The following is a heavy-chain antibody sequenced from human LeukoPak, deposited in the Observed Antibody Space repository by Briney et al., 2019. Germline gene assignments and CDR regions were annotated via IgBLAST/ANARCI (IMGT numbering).Heavy chain of an antibody. CDR3: ARGDDVAAAGIFDY. Sequence: ASVKVSCKASGYTFTSYDINWVRQATGQGLEWIGWMNPNSGGTNYAQKFQGRVTMTRDTSISTAYMELSRLRSDDTAVYYCARGDDVAAAGIFDYWGQGTLVTVSS. D-gene: IGHD6-13*01. CDR2: MNPNSGGT. J-gene: IGHJ4*02. CDR1: GYTFTSYD. V-gene: IGHV1-2*02.